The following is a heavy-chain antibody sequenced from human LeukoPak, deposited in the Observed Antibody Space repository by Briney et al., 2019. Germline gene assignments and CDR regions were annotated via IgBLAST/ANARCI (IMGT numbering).Heavy chain of an antibody. Sequence: GGPLRLSCAASGFTFSSYAMHWVRQAPGKGLEWVAVISYDGSNKYYADSVKGRFTISRDNSKNTLYLQMNSLRAEDTAVYYCASVALRDYDILTGYYSRDYWGQGTLVTVSS. CDR3: ASVALRDYDILTGYYSRDY. CDR2: ISYDGSNK. D-gene: IGHD3-9*01. CDR1: GFTFSSYA. J-gene: IGHJ4*02. V-gene: IGHV3-30-3*01.